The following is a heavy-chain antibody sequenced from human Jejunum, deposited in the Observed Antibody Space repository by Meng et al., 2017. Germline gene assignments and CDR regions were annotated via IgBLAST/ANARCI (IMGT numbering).Heavy chain of an antibody. CDR1: GFTFSSYE. D-gene: IGHD3-10*01. J-gene: IGHJ4*02. Sequence: GESLKISCAASGFTFSSYELNWVRQAPGKGLEWLSYISTGGSTIYYADSVKGRFTIFRDNAKNSLYLQMNSLRAEDTAVYYCASSFGSGSYSVAYFNYWGQGTLVTVSS. CDR3: ASSFGSGSYSVAYFNY. CDR2: ISTGGSTI. V-gene: IGHV3-48*03.